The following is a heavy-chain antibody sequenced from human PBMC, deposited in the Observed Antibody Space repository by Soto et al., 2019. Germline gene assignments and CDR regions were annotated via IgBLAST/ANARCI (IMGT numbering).Heavy chain of an antibody. CDR1: GGSISSGDYY. D-gene: IGHD3-10*01. CDR2: IYYSGST. Sequence: QVQLQESGPGLVKPSQTLSLTCTVSGGSISSGDYYWSWIRQPPGKGLEWIGYIYYSGSTYYNPSTTNRVPISVDTSKTQFSLKLSSVTAADTAVYYCARAVLGELLFSDYWGQGTLVTVSS. CDR3: ARAVLGELLFSDY. J-gene: IGHJ4*02. V-gene: IGHV4-30-4*01.